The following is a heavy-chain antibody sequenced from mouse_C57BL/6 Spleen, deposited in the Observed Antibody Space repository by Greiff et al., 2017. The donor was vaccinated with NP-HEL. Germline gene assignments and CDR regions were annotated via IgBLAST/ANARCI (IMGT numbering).Heavy chain of an antibody. CDR1: GFNIKDYY. CDR3: TPGTFDY. J-gene: IGHJ2*01. CDR2: LDPEDGDT. V-gene: IGHV14-1*01. D-gene: IGHD1-1*02. Sequence: VHVKQSGAELVRPGASVTLSCTASGFNIKDYYMNWVKQRPEQGLEWIGRLDPEDGDTEYAPKFQGKATMTADTSSNTAYLQLSSLTSEDTAVYYCTPGTFDYWGQGTTLTVSS.